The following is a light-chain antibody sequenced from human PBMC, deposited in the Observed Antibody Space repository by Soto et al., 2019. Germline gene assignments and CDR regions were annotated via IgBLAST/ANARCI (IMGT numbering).Light chain of an antibody. CDR3: NPYISTRTPLDV. J-gene: IGLJ1*01. Sequence: QSALTQPASVSGSPGQSITISCTGTSSDVGAYTFVSWYQQHPGKDPKLLIYEVSNRPSGVSNRFSGSKSGNTASLTISGLQSEDEADYYCNPYISTRTPLDVFGTGTKLTVL. CDR1: SSDVGAYTF. V-gene: IGLV2-14*01. CDR2: EVS.